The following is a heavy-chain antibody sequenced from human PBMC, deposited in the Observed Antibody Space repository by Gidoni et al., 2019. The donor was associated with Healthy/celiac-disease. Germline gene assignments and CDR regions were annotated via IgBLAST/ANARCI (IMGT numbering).Heavy chain of an antibody. V-gene: IGHV3-7*01. D-gene: IGHD2-15*01. CDR2: IKQDGSEK. Sequence: EVQLVESGGGLVQPGGSLRLSCAASGFTFSSYWMSWVRQAPGKGLEWVANIKQDGSEKYYVDSVKGRFTISRDNAKNSLYLQMNSLRAEDTAVYYCARGKYGGKTRRALYFDYWGQGTLVTVSS. CDR3: ARGKYGGKTRRALYFDY. CDR1: GFTFSSYW. J-gene: IGHJ4*02.